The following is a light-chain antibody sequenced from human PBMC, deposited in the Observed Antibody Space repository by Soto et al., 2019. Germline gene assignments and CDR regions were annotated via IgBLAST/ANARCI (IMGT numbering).Light chain of an antibody. J-gene: IGLJ3*02. CDR3: GSFTTNRIWV. CDR2: ANN. Sequence: QSVLTQPPSVSGAPGQRVTISCTGSSSNIGAGYDVHWYQQVPGAAPKLLIYANNNRPSGVPDRFSGSKSGSSASLAITGLQAEDEADYICGSFTTNRIWVFGGGTKLTVL. V-gene: IGLV1-40*01. CDR1: SSNIGAGYD.